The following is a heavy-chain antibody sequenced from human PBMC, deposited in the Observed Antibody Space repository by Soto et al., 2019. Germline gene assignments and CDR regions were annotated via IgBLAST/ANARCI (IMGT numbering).Heavy chain of an antibody. J-gene: IGHJ4*02. CDR1: GFTFSCYA. CDR2: ISGSGGRT. V-gene: IGHV3-23*01. Sequence: GPFGPSCEVSGFTFSCYARSCVRQAPGNGLEWVSAISGSGGRTYYAYSVKCRFTISRENSKNALSVQINSPRAEDTAVYYCAKSEVVVTAMVDYWGQGT. CDR3: AKSEVVVTAMVDY. D-gene: IGHD2-21*02.